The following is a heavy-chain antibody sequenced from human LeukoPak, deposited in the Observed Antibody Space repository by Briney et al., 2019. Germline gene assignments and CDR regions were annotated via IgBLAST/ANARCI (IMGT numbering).Heavy chain of an antibody. CDR3: AKGPLRGTAAAIDY. CDR1: GSTFNNYG. J-gene: IGHJ4*02. Sequence: GGSLRLSCAASGSTFNNYGMHWVRQAPGKGLEWVAVISYDGRNKHYPDPVKGRFTISRDISTDTLWLQMDSLRTEDTAMYYCAKGPLRGTAAAIDYWGQGTLVTVSS. D-gene: IGHD2-2*01. V-gene: IGHV3-30*18. CDR2: ISYDGRNK.